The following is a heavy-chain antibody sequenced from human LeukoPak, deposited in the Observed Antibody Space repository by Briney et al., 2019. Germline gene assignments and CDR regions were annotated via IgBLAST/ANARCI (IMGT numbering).Heavy chain of an antibody. Sequence: SETLSLTCTVSGGSISSSSYYWGWIRQPPGKGLEWIGSIYYSGSTYYNPSLKSRVTISVDTSKNQFSLKLSSVTAADTAVYYCAREEGIAAAGALEYWGQGILVTVSS. V-gene: IGHV4-39*07. CDR3: AREEGIAAAGALEY. CDR1: GGSISSSSYY. J-gene: IGHJ4*02. CDR2: IYYSGST. D-gene: IGHD6-13*01.